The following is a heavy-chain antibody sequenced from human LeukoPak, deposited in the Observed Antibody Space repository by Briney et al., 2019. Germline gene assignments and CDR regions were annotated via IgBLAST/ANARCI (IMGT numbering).Heavy chain of an antibody. CDR2: IIPIFGTA. Sequence: SVKVSCKASGGTFSSYAISWVRQAPGQGLEWMGGIIPIFGTANYAQKFQGRITITKDESTSTAYMALSSLRCEDTAGYYCARVLGGIVGATGLDYWGQGTMVTVSS. J-gene: IGHJ4*02. V-gene: IGHV1-69*05. D-gene: IGHD1-26*01. CDR1: GGTFSSYA. CDR3: ARVLGGIVGATGLDY.